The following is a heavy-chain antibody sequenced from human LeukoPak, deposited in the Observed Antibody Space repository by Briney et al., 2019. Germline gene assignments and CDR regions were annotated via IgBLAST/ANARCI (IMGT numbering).Heavy chain of an antibody. CDR1: GFTFSSYA. V-gene: IGHV3-23*01. J-gene: IGHJ5*02. D-gene: IGHD6-13*01. CDR2: IDAGGGST. CDR3: AKGIRLSRDGFDR. Sequence: GSLRLSCAASGFTFSSYAMCWVRQAPGKGLEWVSGIDAGGGSTYYADSVKGRFTISRDNSKNTLYLQMNSLRADDTAIHYCAKGIRLSRDGFDRWGQGTPVTVSS.